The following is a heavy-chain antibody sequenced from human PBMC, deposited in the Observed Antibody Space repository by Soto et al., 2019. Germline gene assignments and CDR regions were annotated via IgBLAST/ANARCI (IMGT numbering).Heavy chain of an antibody. CDR3: ANFGYSYGLGY. D-gene: IGHD5-18*01. Sequence: EVQLLESGGGLVQPGGSLRLSCAASGFTFNIYAMSWVRQAPGKGLEWVSGISASGGSTYYADSVKGRVTISRDNSKNTLYLQMHSLRAEDTAVYYCANFGYSYGLGYWGQGTLVTVSS. J-gene: IGHJ4*02. V-gene: IGHV3-23*01. CDR1: GFTFNIYA. CDR2: ISASGGST.